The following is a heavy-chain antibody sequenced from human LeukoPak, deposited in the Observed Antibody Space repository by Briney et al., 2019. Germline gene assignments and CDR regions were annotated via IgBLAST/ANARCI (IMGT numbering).Heavy chain of an antibody. D-gene: IGHD2-8*01. Sequence: SVKVSCKASGGTFSSYAIGWVRQAPVQGLEWMGGIIPIFGTANYAQKFQGRVTITADKSTSTAYMELSSLRSEDTAVYYCARGTKVYANSQFDPWGQGTLVTVSS. J-gene: IGHJ5*02. CDR1: GGTFSSYA. CDR2: IIPIFGTA. V-gene: IGHV1-69*06. CDR3: ARGTKVYANSQFDP.